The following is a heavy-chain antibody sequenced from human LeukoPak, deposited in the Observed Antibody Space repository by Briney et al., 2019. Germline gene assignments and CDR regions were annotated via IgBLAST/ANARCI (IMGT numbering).Heavy chain of an antibody. D-gene: IGHD3-22*01. CDR3: AEADDYYDSSGYYNLDY. V-gene: IGHV3-23*01. Sequence: GGSLRLSCAASGFTFSSYAMSWVRQAPGKGLEWVSAISGSGGSTYYADSVKGRFTISRDNSKNTLYLQMNSLRAEDTAVYYCAEADDYYDSSGYYNLDYWGQGTLVTVSS. J-gene: IGHJ4*02. CDR1: GFTFSSYA. CDR2: ISGSGGST.